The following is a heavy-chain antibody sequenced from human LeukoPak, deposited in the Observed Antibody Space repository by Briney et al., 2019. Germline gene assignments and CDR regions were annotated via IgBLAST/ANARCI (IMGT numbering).Heavy chain of an antibody. J-gene: IGHJ4*02. Sequence: GGSLRLSCAASGFTFSNYGMHWVRQAPGKGLEWVAFIKYDGSNKNYADSVKGRFTISRDNSMNTLYLQMNSLRAEDTAVYYCAKDDRIQTRRYSYNYWGQGTLVTVSS. V-gene: IGHV3-30*02. CDR2: IKYDGSNK. CDR3: AKDDRIQTRRYSYNY. D-gene: IGHD5-18*01. CDR1: GFTFSNYG.